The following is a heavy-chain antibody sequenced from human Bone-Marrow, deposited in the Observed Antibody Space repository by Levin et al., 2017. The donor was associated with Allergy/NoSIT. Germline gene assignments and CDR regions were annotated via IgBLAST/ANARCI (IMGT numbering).Heavy chain of an antibody. CDR3: ASPFVSTVAESTH. CDR2: MNPNNGDT. V-gene: IGHV1-2*06. J-gene: IGHJ1*01. CDR1: GYLFTVYY. Sequence: ASVKVSCRASGYLFTVYYIHWVRQAPGQGLEWMGRMNPNNGDTTYAQKFQGRVTMTRDTSITTAYMELRNLRPDDTAVYYCASPFVSTVAESTHWGQGTLVTVSS. D-gene: IGHD6-19*01.